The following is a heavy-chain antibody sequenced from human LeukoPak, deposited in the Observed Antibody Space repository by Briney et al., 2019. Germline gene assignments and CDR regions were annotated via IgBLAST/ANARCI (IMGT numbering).Heavy chain of an antibody. CDR1: GFTVSSNY. V-gene: IGHV3-23*01. Sequence: GGSLRLSCAASGFTVSSNYISWVRQAPGKGLEWVSAISGSGGSTYYADSVKGRFTISRDNSKNTLYLQMNSLRAEDTAVYYCAKALAATGTHYWGQGTLVTVSS. D-gene: IGHD6-13*01. CDR2: ISGSGGST. J-gene: IGHJ4*02. CDR3: AKALAATGTHY.